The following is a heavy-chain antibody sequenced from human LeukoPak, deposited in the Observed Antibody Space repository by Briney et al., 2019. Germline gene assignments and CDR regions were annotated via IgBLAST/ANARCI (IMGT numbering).Heavy chain of an antibody. J-gene: IGHJ4*02. D-gene: IGHD2-21*02. CDR3: ARSYSPYCGGDCQGYYFDY. V-gene: IGHV1-2*02. CDR2: INPNSGGT. CDR1: GYTFTGYY. Sequence: GASVKVSCKASGYTFTGYYMHWVRQAPGQGLEWMGWINPNSGGTNYAQKFQGRVTMTRDTSISTAYMELSRLRSDDTAVYYCARSYSPYCGGDCQGYYFDYWGQGTLVTVSS.